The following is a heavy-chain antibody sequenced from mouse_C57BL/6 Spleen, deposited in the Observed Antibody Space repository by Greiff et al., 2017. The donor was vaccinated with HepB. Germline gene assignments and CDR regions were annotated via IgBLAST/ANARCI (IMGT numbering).Heavy chain of an antibody. D-gene: IGHD2-4*01. J-gene: IGHJ3*01. CDR2: IYPGGGYT. V-gene: IGHV1-63*01. CDR3: ARSYYDYAGGFAY. Sequence: QVQLQQSGAELVRPGTSVKMSCKASGYTFTNYWIGWAKQRPGHGLEWIGDIYPGGGYTNYNEKFKGKATLTADKSSSTAYMQFSSLTSEDSAIYYCARSYYDYAGGFAYWGQGTLVTVSA. CDR1: GYTFTNYW.